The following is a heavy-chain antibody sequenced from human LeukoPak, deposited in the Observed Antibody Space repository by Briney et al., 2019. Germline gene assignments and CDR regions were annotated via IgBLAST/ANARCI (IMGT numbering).Heavy chain of an antibody. CDR2: ISGSGGST. D-gene: IGHD2-15*01. J-gene: IGHJ4*02. Sequence: GGSLRLSCAASGFTFSSYAMSWVRQAPGKGLQWVSSISGSGGSTYYAVSVKGRFTISRDNSKNKLYLQMNSLRAEDTAVYYCAKGRKCSGGSCYSDYWGQGMLVTVSS. CDR3: AKGRKCSGGSCYSDY. V-gene: IGHV3-23*01. CDR1: GFTFSSYA.